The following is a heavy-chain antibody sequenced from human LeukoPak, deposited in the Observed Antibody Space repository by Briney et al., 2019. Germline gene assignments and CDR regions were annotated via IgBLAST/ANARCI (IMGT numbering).Heavy chain of an antibody. CDR1: GFTFSSYA. Sequence: PGGSLRLSCAASGFTFSSYAMSWVRQAPGKGLEWVSAITGSGGSTYYADSVKGRFTMSRDSSKSTVYLQMNSLRAEDTAVYYCAKVRNGLIPNDYWGQGTLVTVSS. CDR3: AKVRNGLIPNDY. J-gene: IGHJ4*02. D-gene: IGHD3-16*01. CDR2: ITGSGGST. V-gene: IGHV3-23*01.